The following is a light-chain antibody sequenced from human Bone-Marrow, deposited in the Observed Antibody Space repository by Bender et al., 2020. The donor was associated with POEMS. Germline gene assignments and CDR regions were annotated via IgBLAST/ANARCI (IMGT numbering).Light chain of an antibody. CDR1: SSNIGTNP. V-gene: IGLV1-44*01. J-gene: IGLJ2*01. Sequence: QSVLTQPPSASGTPGQRVTISCCGSSSNIGTNPVNWYQQLPGTAPKLLIYINNQRPSGVPDRFSGSKSGTSASLAISGLQSEDEADYYCQSYDSSLSGPLFGGGTKLTVL. CDR3: QSYDSSLSGPL. CDR2: INN.